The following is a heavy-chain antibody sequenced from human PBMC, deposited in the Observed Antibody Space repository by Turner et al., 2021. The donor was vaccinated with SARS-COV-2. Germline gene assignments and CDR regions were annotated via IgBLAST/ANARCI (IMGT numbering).Heavy chain of an antibody. CDR3: AKMGGVYCSGGNCYSGRLDY. J-gene: IGHJ4*02. CDR2: ISYDGSNK. V-gene: IGHV3-30*18. Sequence: QVQLVESGGGVVQPGRSRRLSCAASGFTFSSYGMNWVRQAPGKGLEWVAVISYDGSNKYYADSVKGRFTISRDNSKNTLYLQMNSLRAEDTAVYYCAKMGGVYCSGGNCYSGRLDYWGQGTLVTVSS. CDR1: GFTFSSYG. D-gene: IGHD2-15*01.